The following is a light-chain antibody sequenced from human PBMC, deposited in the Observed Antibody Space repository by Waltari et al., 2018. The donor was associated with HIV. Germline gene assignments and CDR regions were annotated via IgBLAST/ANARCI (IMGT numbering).Light chain of an antibody. CDR1: QSLLHSYGMTY. V-gene: IGKV2D-29*02. J-gene: IGKJ4*01. CDR2: EVS. Sequence: DIVMTQTPLSMSVTPGQPASISCTSSQSLLHSYGMTYLYWYLQKPGQFPQPLIHEVSNRFSGVPDRFSGSGSGTDFTLKISRVEDEDVGVYYCMQSIQPSLTFGGGTKVEIK. CDR3: MQSIQPSLT.